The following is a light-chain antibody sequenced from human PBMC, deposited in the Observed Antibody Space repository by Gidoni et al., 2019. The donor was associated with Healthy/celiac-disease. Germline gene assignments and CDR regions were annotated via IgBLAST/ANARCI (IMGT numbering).Light chain of an antibody. Sequence: EIVLTQSPGTLSLSPGERATLSCRASQSVSSSYLAWYQQKPGQAPRLLIYGASSRATGIPDRFSGSGSGTDCTLTISRLEPEDFAVYYCQQYGSSPPMCSFGQGTKLEIK. J-gene: IGKJ2*04. CDR1: QSVSSSY. CDR3: QQYGSSPPMCS. V-gene: IGKV3-20*01. CDR2: GAS.